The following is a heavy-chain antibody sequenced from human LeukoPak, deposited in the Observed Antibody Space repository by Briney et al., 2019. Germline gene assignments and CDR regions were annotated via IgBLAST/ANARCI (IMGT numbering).Heavy chain of an antibody. CDR2: TYYRSTWYN. CDR1: GDSVSSNSVT. V-gene: IGHV6-1*01. J-gene: IGHJ5*02. CDR3: ARRLTQYDCFDP. D-gene: IGHD2-2*01. Sequence: SRTHSLTCAISGDSVSSNSVTWNWIRQSPSRGLEWLGRTYYRSTWYNDYAVSVRGRITVNPDTSKNQFSLHLNSVTPEDTAVYYCARRLTQYDCFDPWGQGILVTVSS.